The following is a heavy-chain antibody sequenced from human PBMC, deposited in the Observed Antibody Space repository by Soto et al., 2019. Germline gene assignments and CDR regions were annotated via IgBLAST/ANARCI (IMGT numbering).Heavy chain of an antibody. J-gene: IGHJ4*02. D-gene: IGHD3-22*01. CDR1: GFAFSSYP. Sequence: GGSLRLSCAASGFAFSSYPLHCVRRAPGKGLEWVAVLSYNGNDHYYADSVNGRFTISRDNSKNTLYLQMNSLSAEDTDVYCYAKGGYYYDSNGYGWREGTLVTVSS. V-gene: IGHV3-30-3*01. CDR2: LSYNGNDH. CDR3: AKGGYYYDSNGYG.